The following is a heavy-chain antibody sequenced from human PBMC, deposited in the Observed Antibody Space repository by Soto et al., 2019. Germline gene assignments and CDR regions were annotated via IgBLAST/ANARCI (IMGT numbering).Heavy chain of an antibody. CDR2: IYYSGST. Sequence: QVQLQESGPGLVKPSETLSLTCTVSGGSISSYYWSWIRQPPGKGLEWIGYIYYSGSTNYNPSLKSRVTISVDTSKIQFSLKLSSVTAADTAVYYCASRANCSGGSCRWYYFDYWGQGTLVTVSS. CDR1: GGSISSYY. J-gene: IGHJ4*02. D-gene: IGHD2-15*01. CDR3: ASRANCSGGSCRWYYFDY. V-gene: IGHV4-59*01.